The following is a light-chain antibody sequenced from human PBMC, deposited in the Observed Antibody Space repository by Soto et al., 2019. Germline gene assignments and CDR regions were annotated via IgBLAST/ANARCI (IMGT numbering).Light chain of an antibody. J-gene: IGLJ1*01. CDR2: DVS. Sequence: QSALTQPASVSGSPGQSITISCTGTSSDVGGYNYVSWYHQHPGKAPKLMIYDVSNRPSGVSNRFSGSKSGNTASLTISGLQPEDEADYYCNSYTSSGTGVFGTGTKLTVL. CDR1: SSDVGGYNY. V-gene: IGLV2-14*01. CDR3: NSYTSSGTGV.